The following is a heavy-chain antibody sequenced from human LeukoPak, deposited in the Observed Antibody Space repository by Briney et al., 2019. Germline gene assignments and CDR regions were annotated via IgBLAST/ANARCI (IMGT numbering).Heavy chain of an antibody. J-gene: IGHJ4*02. D-gene: IGHD3-10*01. CDR1: GFTFSDYY. V-gene: IGHV3-11*06. CDR2: ISSSSSYT. CDR3: ARGGEGSGSFDY. Sequence: GGSLRLSCAASGFTFSDYYMSWLRQAPGEGLEWVSYISSSSSYTNYADSVKGRFTISRDNAKNSLYLQMNGLRAEDTAVYYWARGGEGSGSFDYWGQGTLVTVSS.